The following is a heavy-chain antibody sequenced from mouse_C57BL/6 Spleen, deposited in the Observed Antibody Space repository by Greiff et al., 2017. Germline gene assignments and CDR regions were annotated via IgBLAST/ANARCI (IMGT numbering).Heavy chain of an antibody. CDR3: ARGDYGSSDWYFDV. V-gene: IGHV5-4*03. Sequence: EVKVVESGGGLVKPGGSLKLSCAASGFTFSSYAMSWVRQTPEKRLEWVATISDGGSYTYYPDNVKGRFTISRDNAKNNLYLQMSHLKSEDTAMYYCARGDYGSSDWYFDVWGTGTTVTVSS. CDR1: GFTFSSYA. D-gene: IGHD1-1*01. CDR2: ISDGGSYT. J-gene: IGHJ1*03.